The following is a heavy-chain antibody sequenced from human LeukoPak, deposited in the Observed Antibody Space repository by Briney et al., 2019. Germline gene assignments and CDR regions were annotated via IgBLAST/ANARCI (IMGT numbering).Heavy chain of an antibody. CDR2: ISSSSSYI. CDR3: ARDRGAVAGDY. CDR1: GFIFSSYS. Sequence: GGSLRLSCAASGFIFSSYSMNWVRQAPGKGLEWVSSISSSSSYIYYADSVKGRFTISRDNAKNSLYLQMNSLRAEDTAVYYCARDRGAVAGDYWGQGTLVTVSS. V-gene: IGHV3-21*01. D-gene: IGHD6-19*01. J-gene: IGHJ4*02.